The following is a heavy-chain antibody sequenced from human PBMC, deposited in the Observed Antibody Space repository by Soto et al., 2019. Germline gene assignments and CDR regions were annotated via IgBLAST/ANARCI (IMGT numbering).Heavy chain of an antibody. J-gene: IGHJ6*02. CDR2: ISFDGATQ. V-gene: IGHV3-30-3*01. CDR1: GFTFSSYA. D-gene: IGHD5-12*01. CDR3: VREHVDISMVSYGGRFYGLDV. Sequence: VQVVEYGGGAVQPGRSLKLSCAASGFTFSSYARHWVRQATVKELEWVAVISFDGATQYYADSVKGRFTISRYNSNNTLNLQMHRLQGEEPALYYSVREHVDISMVSYGGRFYGLDVWGQGTPVIVSS.